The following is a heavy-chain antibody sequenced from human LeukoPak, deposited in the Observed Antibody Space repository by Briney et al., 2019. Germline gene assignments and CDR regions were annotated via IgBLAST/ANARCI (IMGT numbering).Heavy chain of an antibody. V-gene: IGHV1-69*04. CDR3: AREGKGYYYDSSGYYADY. Sequence: SVKVSCKASGYTFTGYYMHWVRQAPGQGLEWMGRIIPILGIANYAQKFQGRVTITADKSTSTAYMELSSLRSEDTAVYYCAREGKGYYYDSSGYYADYWGQGTLVTVSS. D-gene: IGHD3-22*01. CDR2: IIPILGIA. CDR1: GYTFTGYY. J-gene: IGHJ4*02.